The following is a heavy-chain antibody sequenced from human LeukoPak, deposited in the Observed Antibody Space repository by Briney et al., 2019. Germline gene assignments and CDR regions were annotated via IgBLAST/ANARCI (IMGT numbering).Heavy chain of an antibody. CDR3: ARELRTFDS. J-gene: IGHJ4*02. CDR1: GFTFSSYW. Sequence: GGSLRLSCAASGFTFSSYWMTWVRQAPGKGLEWVANIKHNGDELNYVDSVEDRFTISRDNAKNSLYLHMTSLRTEDTAVYYCARELRTFDSWGQGTLVTVSS. D-gene: IGHD3-16*01. CDR2: IKHNGDEL. V-gene: IGHV3-7*01.